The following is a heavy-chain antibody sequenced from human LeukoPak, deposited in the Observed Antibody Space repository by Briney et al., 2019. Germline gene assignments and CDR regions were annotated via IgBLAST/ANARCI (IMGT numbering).Heavy chain of an antibody. D-gene: IGHD3-9*01. CDR2: IYYSRST. J-gene: IGHJ5*02. CDR1: GGSISSSNYY. Sequence: KPSETLSLTCTVSGGSISSSNYYWGWIRQPPGKGLEWIGNIYYSRSTYYNPSLKSRVTISVDTAKNHFSLKLSSVTAADTAVYYCARLPTGFPNWFDTWGPGTLVTVSS. V-gene: IGHV4-39*02. CDR3: ARLPTGFPNWFDT.